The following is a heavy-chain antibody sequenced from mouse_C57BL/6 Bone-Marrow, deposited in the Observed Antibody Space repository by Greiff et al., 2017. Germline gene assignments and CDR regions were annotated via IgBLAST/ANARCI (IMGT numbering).Heavy chain of an antibody. V-gene: IGHV1-50*01. J-gene: IGHJ1*03. CDR2: IDPSDSYT. CDR1: GYTFTSYW. D-gene: IGHD1-1*01. Sequence: QVQLQQPGAELVKPGASVKLSCKASGYTFTSYWMQWVKQRPGQGLEWIGEIDPSDSYTNYNQKFKGKATLTVDTYSSTAYMQLSSRTSEDSAVYYCASYYGSSYWYFDVWGTGTTVTVSA. CDR3: ASYYGSSYWYFDV.